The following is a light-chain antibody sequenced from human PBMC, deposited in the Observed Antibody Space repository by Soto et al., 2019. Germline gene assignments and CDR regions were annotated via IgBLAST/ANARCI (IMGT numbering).Light chain of an antibody. CDR3: QQRQYWPPIT. V-gene: IGKV3D-20*02. J-gene: IGKJ5*01. CDR1: QRISNSY. Sequence: EIVLTQSPGTLSLSPVERATLSGMASQRISNSYLAWYQQKPGQAPRLLLYDASSRATGIPDRVSGSGSGTDFNLTISTLEPEDSAVYYCQQRQYWPPITFGQGTRLEIK. CDR2: DAS.